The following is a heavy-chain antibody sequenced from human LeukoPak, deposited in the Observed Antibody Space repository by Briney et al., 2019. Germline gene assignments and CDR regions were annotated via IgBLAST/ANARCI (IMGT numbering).Heavy chain of an antibody. Sequence: PSGTLSLTCTVSGGSISSGSYYWSWIRQPAGKGLEWIGRIYTSGSTNYNPSLKSRVTISVDTSKNQFSLKLSSVTAADTAVYYCARDNYYDSSGPWGQGTLVTVSS. CDR2: IYTSGST. CDR1: GGSISSGSYY. CDR3: ARDNYYDSSGP. D-gene: IGHD3-22*01. J-gene: IGHJ5*02. V-gene: IGHV4-61*02.